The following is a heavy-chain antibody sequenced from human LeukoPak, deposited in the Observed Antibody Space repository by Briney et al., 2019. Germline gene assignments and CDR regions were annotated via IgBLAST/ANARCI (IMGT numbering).Heavy chain of an antibody. Sequence: PGGSLRLSCAASGFTFSSYGMHWVRQAPGMGLEWVAFIRNDGRSKHYADSVKGRFTISRDNSKNTLYLQMNSLRAEDTAVYYCAKDLSGSYSPDYWGQGTLVTVSS. V-gene: IGHV3-30*02. CDR3: AKDLSGSYSPDY. CDR1: GFTFSSYG. D-gene: IGHD3-10*01. CDR2: IRNDGRSK. J-gene: IGHJ4*02.